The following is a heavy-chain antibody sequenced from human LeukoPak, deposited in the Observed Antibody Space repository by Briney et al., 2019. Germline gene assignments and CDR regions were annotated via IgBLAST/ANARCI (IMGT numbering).Heavy chain of an antibody. CDR2: IWYDGSNK. J-gene: IGHJ1*01. CDR3: AKGYYDSSAQGWYFQH. Sequence: PGGSLRLSFAASRFTFSNYGMHWVRQAPGKGLELVAGIWYDGSNKDYADSVKGRFTISRDNSKNTLYLQMNSLRAEDTAVYYCAKGYYDSSAQGWYFQHWGQGTLVTVSS. V-gene: IGHV3-33*06. D-gene: IGHD3-22*01. CDR1: RFTFSNYG.